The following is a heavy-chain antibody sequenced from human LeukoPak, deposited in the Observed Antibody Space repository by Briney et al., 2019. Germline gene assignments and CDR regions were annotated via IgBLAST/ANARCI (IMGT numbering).Heavy chain of an antibody. V-gene: IGHV4-39*01. J-gene: IGHJ3*02. D-gene: IGHD5-24*01. CDR2: IYFGGST. CDR1: GGSISSSSYY. Sequence: SETLSLTCSVSGGSISSSSYYWGWIRPPPGKGLEWVGNIYFGGSTYFNPSLQSRVTISGDTSKNQFSLRLSSVTTADTDVYYCATLTREINAFDIWGQGTMVTGS. CDR3: ATLTREINAFDI.